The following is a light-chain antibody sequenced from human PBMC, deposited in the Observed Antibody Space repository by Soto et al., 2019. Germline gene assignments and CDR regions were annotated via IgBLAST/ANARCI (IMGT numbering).Light chain of an antibody. CDR1: SSDVGGYNY. CDR3: SSYTSSNTLI. Sequence: QSALTQPASASGSPGQSITISCTGTSSDVGGYNYVSWYQQYPGKAPKVMIYEVTNRPSGASNRFSGSKSGNTASLTISGLQAEDEADYYCSSYTSSNTLIFGGGTKVTVL. CDR2: EVT. J-gene: IGLJ2*01. V-gene: IGLV2-14*01.